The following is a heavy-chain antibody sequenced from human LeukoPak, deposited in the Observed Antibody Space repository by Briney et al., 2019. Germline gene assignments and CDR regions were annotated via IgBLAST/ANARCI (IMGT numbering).Heavy chain of an antibody. D-gene: IGHD5-12*01. V-gene: IGHV3-48*01. CDR1: GFTFSSYS. Sequence: GGSLRLSCAVSGFTFSSYSMNWVRQATGKGLEWVSYISYSGSTIYYADSVKGRFTISRDNGKNSLNLQKNSLRAEDTSVDYFASGGNSGYWGQGTLVTVS. CDR3: ASGGNSGY. J-gene: IGHJ4*02. CDR2: ISYSGSTI.